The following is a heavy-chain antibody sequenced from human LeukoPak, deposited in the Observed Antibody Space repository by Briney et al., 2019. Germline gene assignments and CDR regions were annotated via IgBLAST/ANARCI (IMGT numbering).Heavy chain of an antibody. V-gene: IGHV4-34*01. CDR3: ARARYGSGTKHYYYYYMDV. CDR2: INHSGST. D-gene: IGHD3-10*01. J-gene: IGHJ6*03. CDR1: GGSFSGYY. Sequence: SETLSLTCAVYGGSFSGYYWSWIRQPPGKGLEWIGEINHSGSTNYNPSLKSRVTISVDTSKNKFSLKLSSVTAADTAVYYCARARYGSGTKHYYYYYMDVWGKGTTVTVSS.